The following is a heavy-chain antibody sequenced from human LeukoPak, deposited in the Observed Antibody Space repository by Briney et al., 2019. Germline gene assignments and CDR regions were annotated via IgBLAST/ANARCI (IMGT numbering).Heavy chain of an antibody. V-gene: IGHV3-23*01. CDR1: GFTFSSYA. CDR2: ISGSGGST. Sequence: GGSLRLSCAASGFTFSSYAMSWVRQAPGKGLEWVSAISGSGGSTYYADSVKGRFTISRDNSKNTLYLQMDSLRAEDTAVYYCARSIDWYFLDYWGQGTLVTVSS. CDR3: ARSIDWYFLDY. J-gene: IGHJ4*02. D-gene: IGHD3-9*01.